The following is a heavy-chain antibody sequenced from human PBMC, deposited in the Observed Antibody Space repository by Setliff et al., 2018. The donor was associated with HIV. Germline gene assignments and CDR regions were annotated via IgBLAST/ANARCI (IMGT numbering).Heavy chain of an antibody. CDR1: GFTFSTFA. J-gene: IGHJ4*02. V-gene: IGHV3-30*01. D-gene: IGHD1-1*01. CDR3: ARELHWNDGVDQ. Sequence: HLGGSLRLSCVASGFTFSTFAMHWVRQAPGKGLEWVSVISYDASRTSYADSVKGRFTISRDNSKNTLFLQLNTLRPEDTAVYYCARELHWNDGVDQWGQGTLVTVSS. CDR2: ISYDASRT.